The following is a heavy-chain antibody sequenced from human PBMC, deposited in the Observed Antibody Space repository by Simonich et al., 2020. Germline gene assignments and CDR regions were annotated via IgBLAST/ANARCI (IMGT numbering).Heavy chain of an antibody. CDR3: AKDLGERITMIVVVIDAFDI. CDR2: ISVIGGST. J-gene: IGHJ3*02. CDR1: GFTFSSYA. D-gene: IGHD3-22*01. Sequence: GGGLVQPGGSLRLSCAASGFTFSSYAMSWVRQAPGKGLEWVSAISVIGGSTYYADSVKGRFTISRDNSKNTPYLQMNSLRAEDTAVYYCAKDLGERITMIVVVIDAFDIWGQGTMVTVSS. V-gene: IGHV3-23*01.